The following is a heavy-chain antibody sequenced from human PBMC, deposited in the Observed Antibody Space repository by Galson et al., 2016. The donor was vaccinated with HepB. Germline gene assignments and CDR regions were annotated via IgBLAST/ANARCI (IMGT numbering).Heavy chain of an antibody. CDR2: IYSSGST. CDR3: ATYASGYFDY. Sequence: LSLTCTVSGGSISSYYWSWIRQPAGKGLEWIGRIYSSGSTNYNPSLKSRVTMSVDTSKNQLSLKLTSVTAADTAVYYCATYASGYFDYWGRGTLVTVSS. D-gene: IGHD2-2*01. V-gene: IGHV4-4*07. CDR1: GGSISSYY. J-gene: IGHJ4*02.